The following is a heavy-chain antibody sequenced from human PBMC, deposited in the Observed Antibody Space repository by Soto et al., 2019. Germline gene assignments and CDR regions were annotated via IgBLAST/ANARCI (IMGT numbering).Heavy chain of an antibody. CDR2: IYYSVTT. J-gene: IGHJ4*02. CDR1: GASITSGGYY. Sequence: QVQLQESGPGLVKPSQTLSLTCTVSGASITSGGYYWSWIRQHPGKGREWIGYIYYSVTTYYNPSLKSRVIISVDTSKNQFSLNLSSVTAADTAVYYCARAENERAGIYRPPDYGGQGTLVTVSS. V-gene: IGHV4-31*03. D-gene: IGHD5-12*01. CDR3: ARAENERAGIYRPPDY.